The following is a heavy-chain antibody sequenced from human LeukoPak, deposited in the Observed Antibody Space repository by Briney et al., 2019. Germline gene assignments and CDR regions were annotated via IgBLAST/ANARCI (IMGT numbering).Heavy chain of an antibody. CDR3: ARDFLGYCSSTSCSLYYYYGMDV. V-gene: IGHV1-69*04. D-gene: IGHD2-2*01. CDR1: GGTFSSYA. CDR2: IIPILGIA. Sequence: GASVKVSCKASGGTFSSYAISWVRQAPGQGLEWMGRIIPILGIANYAQKFQGRVTITADKSTSTAYMELSSLRSEDTAVYYCARDFLGYCSSTSCSLYYYYGMDVWGQGTTVTVSS. J-gene: IGHJ6*02.